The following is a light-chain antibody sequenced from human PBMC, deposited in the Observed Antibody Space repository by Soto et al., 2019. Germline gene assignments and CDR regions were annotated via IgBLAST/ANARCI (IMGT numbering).Light chain of an antibody. Sequence: EIVLTQSPGTLSLPPGERATLSCRASQSVSSRYLAWYQQRPGQAPRLLIYDASNRATGIPARFSGSGSGTDFTLTISSLEPEDFAVYYCQQRSNWSTFGQGTRLEIK. V-gene: IGKV3-11*01. J-gene: IGKJ5*01. CDR2: DAS. CDR1: QSVSSRY. CDR3: QQRSNWST.